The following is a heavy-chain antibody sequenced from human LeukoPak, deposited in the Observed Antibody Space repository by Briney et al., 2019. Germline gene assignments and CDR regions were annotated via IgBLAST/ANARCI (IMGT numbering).Heavy chain of an antibody. CDR2: ISSDGTKK. CDR1: GFPFSSYT. V-gene: IGHV3-30*04. J-gene: IGHJ4*02. CDR3: TRGVRPKGSSGPYYLDY. Sequence: SGGSLRLSCAASGFPFSSYTMHWVRQAPGKGLEWVTFISSDGTKKYYADSVKGRFTISRDNSKNTLYVQMNSLRGEDTAVYFCTRGVRPKGSSGPYYLDYWGQGTLVTVSS. D-gene: IGHD6-19*01.